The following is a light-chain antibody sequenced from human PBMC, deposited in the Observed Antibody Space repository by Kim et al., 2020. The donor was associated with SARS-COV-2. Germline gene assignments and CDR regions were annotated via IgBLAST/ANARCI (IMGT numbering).Light chain of an antibody. Sequence: PGERGPLSCWASQSVSGTCLALYQQKPGQAPRLLIYGASSRATGIADRFSGSGSGTDFPLTINRLEPEDFAVYYCQQYDSSSRWTFGQGTKVDIK. CDR1: QSVSGTC. CDR3: QQYDSSSRWT. J-gene: IGKJ1*01. V-gene: IGKV3-20*01. CDR2: GAS.